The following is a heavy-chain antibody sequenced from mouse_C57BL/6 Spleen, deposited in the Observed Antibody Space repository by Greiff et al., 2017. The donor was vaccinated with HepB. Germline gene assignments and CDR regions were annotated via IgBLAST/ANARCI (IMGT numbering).Heavy chain of an antibody. V-gene: IGHV3-6*01. CDR1: GYSITSGYY. CDR2: ISYDGSK. D-gene: IGHD6-1*01. Sequence: EVQLQESGPGLVKPSQSLSLTCSVTGYSITSGYYWNWIRQFPGNKLEWMGYISYDGSKNYNPSLKNRISITRDTSKNQFFLKLNSVTTEDTATYYCARDQPFDYWGQGTTLTVSS. CDR3: ARDQPFDY. J-gene: IGHJ2*01.